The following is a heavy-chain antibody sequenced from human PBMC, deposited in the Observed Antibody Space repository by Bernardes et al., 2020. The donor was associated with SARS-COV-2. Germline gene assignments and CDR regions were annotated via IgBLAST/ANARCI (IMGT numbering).Heavy chain of an antibody. CDR2: ISWNSGSI. V-gene: IGHV3-9*01. CDR1: GFTFDDYA. D-gene: IGHD2-2*01. Sequence: GGSLRLSCAASGFTFDDYAMHWVRQAPGKGLEWVSGISWNSGSIGYADSVKGRFTISRDNAKNSLYLQMNSLRAEDTALYYCAKDPDIVVVPAFDYWGQGTLVTVSS. J-gene: IGHJ4*02. CDR3: AKDPDIVVVPAFDY.